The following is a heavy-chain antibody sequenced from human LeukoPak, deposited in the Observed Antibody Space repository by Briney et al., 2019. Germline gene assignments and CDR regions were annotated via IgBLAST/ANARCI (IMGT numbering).Heavy chain of an antibody. Sequence: SETLSLTCTVSGGFLSTYYWSWLRQPAGKVLEWIGRIYTTESINYNPSLRSRVTMSLDTSKNQFSLKLSSVTAADTAVYYCATYQPLPRLFDHWGQGILVTVSS. J-gene: IGHJ4*02. V-gene: IGHV4-4*07. D-gene: IGHD2-2*01. CDR1: GGFLSTYY. CDR3: ATYQPLPRLFDH. CDR2: IYTTESI.